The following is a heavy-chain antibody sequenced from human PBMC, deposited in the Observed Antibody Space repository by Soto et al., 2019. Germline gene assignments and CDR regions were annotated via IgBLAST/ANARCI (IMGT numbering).Heavy chain of an antibody. J-gene: IGHJ6*02. V-gene: IGHV3-9*01. CDR2: SSRNSVSI. CDR3: ARGGFFDYYYGMDV. Sequence: GGSLRHSDAAYGLRFDDYAMHCARREPRKGLEWVSGSSRNSVSIAYADAVKGRFTISRDNAKNTLYLQMNSLRAEDTAVYYCARGGFFDYYYGMDVWGQGTTVTVSS. CDR1: GLRFDDYA. D-gene: IGHD3-16*01.